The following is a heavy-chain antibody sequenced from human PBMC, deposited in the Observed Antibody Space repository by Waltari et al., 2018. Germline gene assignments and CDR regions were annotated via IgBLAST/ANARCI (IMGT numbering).Heavy chain of an antibody. CDR1: GAPLSISSDY. J-gene: IGHJ4*02. CDR3: ARLIYTSGNHRFDY. D-gene: IGHD6-19*01. V-gene: IGHV4-39*01. Sequence: QLQLQESGPGLVTPPEPLSLTCTVSGAPLSISSDYWPWTRPPPGKGLEWIATIYYSATTYYNPSLKSRLTISADTSENQFSLKVTSVTVADTAVYYCARLIYTSGNHRFDYWGQGTLVTVSS. CDR2: IYYSATT.